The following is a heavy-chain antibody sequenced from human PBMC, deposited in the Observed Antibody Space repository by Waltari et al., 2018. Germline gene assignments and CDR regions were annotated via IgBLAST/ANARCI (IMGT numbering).Heavy chain of an antibody. Sequence: QVELQELGPGLVKPSETLSLTCAVSYYSITGGYYWGWVRQPPGKGLEWIGNIYHDGTTYYSPSLKSRVIITLDTSENRFSLRLSSVTAADTAVYYCARLSLGYCRGASALCYKNDAWGQGTLVTVSS. D-gene: IGHD2-15*01. CDR3: ARLSLGYCRGASALCYKNDA. J-gene: IGHJ5*02. CDR2: IYHDGTT. V-gene: IGHV4-38-2*01. CDR1: YYSITGGYY.